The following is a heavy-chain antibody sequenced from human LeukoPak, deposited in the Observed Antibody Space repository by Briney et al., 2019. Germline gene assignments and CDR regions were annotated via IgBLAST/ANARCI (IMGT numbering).Heavy chain of an antibody. CDR2: INHSGST. J-gene: IGHJ4*02. Sequence: SETLSLTCAVYGGSFSGYYWSWIRQPPGKGLEWIGEINHSGSTNYNPSLKSRVTISVDTSKDQFSLKLSSVTAADTAVYYCARGPVTIFGVVIDEAYYFDYWGQGTLVTVSS. CDR3: ARGPVTIFGVVIDEAYYFDY. V-gene: IGHV4-34*01. CDR1: GGSFSGYY. D-gene: IGHD3-3*01.